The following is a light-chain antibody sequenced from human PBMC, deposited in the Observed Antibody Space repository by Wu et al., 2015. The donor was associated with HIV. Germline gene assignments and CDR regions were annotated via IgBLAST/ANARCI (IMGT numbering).Light chain of an antibody. CDR1: QSISSW. J-gene: IGKJ1*01. V-gene: IGKV1-5*03. Sequence: DIQMTQSPSTLSASVGDRVTITCRASQSISSWLAWYQLQPGKAPKLLIYMASTLEIGVPSRFSGSGSGTEFTLTISSLQPDDFATYFCQQYNSYSRTFGQGTKVEIK. CDR3: QQYNSYSRT. CDR2: MAS.